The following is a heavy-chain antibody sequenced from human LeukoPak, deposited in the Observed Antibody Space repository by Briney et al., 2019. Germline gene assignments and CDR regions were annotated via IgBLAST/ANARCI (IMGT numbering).Heavy chain of an antibody. D-gene: IGHD2-2*01. CDR3: ARDGTSTDDY. Sequence: ASVKVSCKASGYTFSNFGINWVRQAPGQGLEWIAWISGNNDNPNYGQKFQGRFTVTTDSSTSTAYMELRSLRSDDTAVYYCARDGTSTDDYWGQGTLVTVSS. J-gene: IGHJ4*02. CDR2: ISGNNDNP. CDR1: GYTFSNFG. V-gene: IGHV1-18*01.